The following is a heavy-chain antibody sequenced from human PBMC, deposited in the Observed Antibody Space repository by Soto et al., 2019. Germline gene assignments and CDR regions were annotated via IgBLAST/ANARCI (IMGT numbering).Heavy chain of an antibody. J-gene: IGHJ4*02. Sequence: PGGSLRLSCAASGFTFSSYAMSWVRQAPGKGLEWVSVISGSGGNTYYADPVKGRFTISRDSSNNTLYLQMNSLRAEDTAIYFCAKQSTTSCYSSFNYWGQGTLVTVSS. CDR1: GFTFSSYA. CDR3: AKQSTTSCYSSFNY. CDR2: ISGSGGNT. D-gene: IGHD2-2*01. V-gene: IGHV3-23*01.